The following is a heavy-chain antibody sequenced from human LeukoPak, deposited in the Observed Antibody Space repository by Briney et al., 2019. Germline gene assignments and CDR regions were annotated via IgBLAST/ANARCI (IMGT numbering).Heavy chain of an antibody. CDR2: INHSGST. CDR3: ARHIKKVAAKTAHFDY. CDR1: GGSFSGYY. J-gene: IGHJ4*02. Sequence: SETLSLTCAVYGGSFSGYYWSWIRQPPGKGLEWIGEINHSGSTNYNPSLKSRVTISVDTSKNQFSLKLSSVTAADTAVYYCARHIKKVAAKTAHFDYWGQGTLVTVSS. D-gene: IGHD5-12*01. V-gene: IGHV4-34*01.